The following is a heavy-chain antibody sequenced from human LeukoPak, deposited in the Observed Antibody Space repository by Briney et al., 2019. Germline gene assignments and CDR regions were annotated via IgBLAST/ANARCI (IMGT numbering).Heavy chain of an antibody. D-gene: IGHD5-18*01. V-gene: IGHV4-39*07. CDR2: IYYSGST. J-gene: IGHJ5*02. Sequence: SETLSLTCTVSGGSISSSSYYWGWIRQPPGKGLEWIGSIYYSGSTYYNPSLKSRVTISVDTSKNQFSLKLSSVTAADTAVYYCARTTWIQLWSSPVEFDPWGQGTLVTASS. CDR3: ARTTWIQLWSSPVEFDP. CDR1: GGSISSSSYY.